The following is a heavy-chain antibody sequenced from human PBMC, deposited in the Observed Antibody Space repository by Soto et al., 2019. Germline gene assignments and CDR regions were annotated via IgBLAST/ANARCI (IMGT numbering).Heavy chain of an antibody. Sequence: QVQLQQWGAGLLKPSETLSLTCAVYGRSFSGYYWSWICQPPGKGLEWIGEINHSGSTNYNPSLKSRVTLSVDTSKNQFSLKLSSVTAADTAVYYCASERGVLDYWGQGTLVTVSS. D-gene: IGHD2-8*01. V-gene: IGHV4-34*01. CDR1: GRSFSGYY. CDR3: ASERGVLDY. J-gene: IGHJ4*02. CDR2: INHSGST.